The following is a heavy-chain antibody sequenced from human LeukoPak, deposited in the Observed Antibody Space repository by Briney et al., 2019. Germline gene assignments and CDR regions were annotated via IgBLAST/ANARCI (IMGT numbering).Heavy chain of an antibody. CDR3: ARTANDYDGSGFFDY. CDR1: GFTVSRNY. V-gene: IGHV3-53*01. J-gene: IGHJ4*01. Sequence: GGSPTLSCAASGFTVSRNYMNWVRQAPGKGLEWVSVIYSGGNTYYADSVKGRFTISRDNSKNTLYLQMNRLRAEDTAVYYCARTANDYDGSGFFDYWGHGNLDTVSS. CDR2: IYSGGNT. D-gene: IGHD3-22*01.